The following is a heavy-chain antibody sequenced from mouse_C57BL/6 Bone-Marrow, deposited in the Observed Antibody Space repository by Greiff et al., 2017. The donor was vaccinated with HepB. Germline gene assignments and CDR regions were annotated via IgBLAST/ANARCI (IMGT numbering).Heavy chain of an antibody. CDR1: GYTFTSYW. CDR2: IHPNSGST. J-gene: IGHJ4*01. D-gene: IGHD3-3*01. V-gene: IGHV1-64*01. Sequence: QVHVKQPGAELVKPGASVKLSCKASGYTFTSYWMHWVKQRPGQGLEWIGMIHPNSGSTNYNEKFKSKATLTVDKSSSTAYMQLSSLTSEDSAVYYCARLRAAMDYWGQGTSVTVSS. CDR3: ARLRAAMDY.